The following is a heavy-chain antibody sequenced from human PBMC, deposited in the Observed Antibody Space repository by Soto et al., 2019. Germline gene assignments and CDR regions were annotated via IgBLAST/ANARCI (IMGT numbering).Heavy chain of an antibody. Sequence: QLQLVQSGAEMKKPGASVKVPCEASGDTFTGYYLHWVRQAPGQGLEWLGWVNPNSGGTNYAQKFRGRVTMTRDTSIRTAYMELSRLRSDDTAVYYCARDPGYGRTSRYFDLWGRGTLVTVSS. D-gene: IGHD5-18*01. CDR1: GDTFTGYY. J-gene: IGHJ2*01. V-gene: IGHV1-2*02. CDR3: ARDPGYGRTSRYFDL. CDR2: VNPNSGGT.